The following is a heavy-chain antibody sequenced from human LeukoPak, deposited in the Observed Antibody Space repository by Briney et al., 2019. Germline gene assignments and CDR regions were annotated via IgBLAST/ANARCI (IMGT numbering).Heavy chain of an antibody. CDR2: IGTSSSYI. Sequence: GGSLRLSCAASGFTFSSYSMNWVRQAPGKGLEWVSSIGTSSSYIYYADSVKGRFTISRDNAKNSLYLQMNSLRAEDTAVYYCAREQLKYYYDSSGYSDYWGQGTLVTVSS. CDR1: GFTFSSYS. J-gene: IGHJ4*02. CDR3: AREQLKYYYDSSGYSDY. D-gene: IGHD3-22*01. V-gene: IGHV3-21*01.